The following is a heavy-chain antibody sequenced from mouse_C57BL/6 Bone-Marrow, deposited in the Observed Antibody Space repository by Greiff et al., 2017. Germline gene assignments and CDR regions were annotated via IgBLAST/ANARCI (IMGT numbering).Heavy chain of an antibody. Sequence: QVQLKQPGAELVRPGTSVKLSCKASGYTFTSYWMHWVKQRPGQGLEWIGVIDPSDSYTNYNQKFKGKATLTVDTSSSTAYMQLSSLTSEDSAVYYCARRGYGNLFAYWGQGTLVTVSA. CDR2: IDPSDSYT. D-gene: IGHD2-1*01. CDR3: ARRGYGNLFAY. J-gene: IGHJ3*01. V-gene: IGHV1-59*01. CDR1: GYTFTSYW.